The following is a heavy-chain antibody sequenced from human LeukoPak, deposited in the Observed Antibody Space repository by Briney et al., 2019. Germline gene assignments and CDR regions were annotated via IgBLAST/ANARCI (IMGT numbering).Heavy chain of an antibody. CDR3: ATVGYSYGPEHNYYFDY. V-gene: IGHV1-69*06. D-gene: IGHD5-18*01. J-gene: IGHJ4*02. CDR2: IIPIFGTA. Sequence: GASVKVSYKASGGTFSSYAISWVRQAPGQGLEWMGGIIPIFGTANYAQKFQGRVTITADKSTSTAYMELSSLRSEDTAVYYCATVGYSYGPEHNYYFDYWGQGTLVTVSS. CDR1: GGTFSSYA.